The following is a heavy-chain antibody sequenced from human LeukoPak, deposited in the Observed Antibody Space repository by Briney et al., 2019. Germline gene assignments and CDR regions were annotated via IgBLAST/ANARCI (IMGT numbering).Heavy chain of an antibody. V-gene: IGHV4-61*01. D-gene: IGHD6-13*01. Sequence: SETLSLTCTVSGGSISSSSYYWSWIRQPPGKGLEWIGYIYYSGSTNYNPSLKSRVTISVDTSKNQFSLKLSSVTAADTAVYYCARVGIAAAYFDYWGQGTLVTVSS. CDR3: ARVGIAAAYFDY. J-gene: IGHJ4*02. CDR1: GGSISSSSYY. CDR2: IYYSGST.